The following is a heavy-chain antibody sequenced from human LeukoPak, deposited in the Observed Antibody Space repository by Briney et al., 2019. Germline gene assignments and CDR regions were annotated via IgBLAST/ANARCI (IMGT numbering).Heavy chain of an antibody. V-gene: IGHV4-59*01. CDR1: GGSISSYC. Sequence: SETLSLTCSVSGGSISSYCWNWIRQPPGKGLEWIGYICYSGSTNYNPSLKSRVTISVDTSKNQFCLRLSSVTAADTAVYCCARISVVVTATEGRNDAFDIWGQGTMVTVSS. J-gene: IGHJ3*02. CDR3: ARISVVVTATEGRNDAFDI. CDR2: ICYSGST. D-gene: IGHD2-21*02.